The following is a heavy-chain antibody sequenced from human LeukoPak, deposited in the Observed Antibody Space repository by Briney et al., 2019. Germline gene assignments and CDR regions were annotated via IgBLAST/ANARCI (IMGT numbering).Heavy chain of an antibody. Sequence: GGSLRLSCAASGFTFSSYSMNWVRQAPGKGLEWVSSISSSSSYIYYADSVKGRFTISRDNANNSLYLQMNSLRAEDTAVYYCARDRLSYCRGGSCYPDYWGQGTLVTVSS. CDR3: ARDRLSYCRGGSCYPDY. V-gene: IGHV3-21*01. J-gene: IGHJ4*02. CDR2: ISSSSSYI. CDR1: GFTFSSYS. D-gene: IGHD2-15*01.